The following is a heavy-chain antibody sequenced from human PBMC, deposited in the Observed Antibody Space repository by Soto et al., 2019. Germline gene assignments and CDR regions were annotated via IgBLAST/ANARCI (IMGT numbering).Heavy chain of an antibody. J-gene: IGHJ6*02. D-gene: IGHD3-10*01. CDR2: IYYSGST. Sequence: PSETLSLTCTVSGGSMSSYYWSWIRQPPGEGLEWIGYIYYSGSTNYNPSLKSRVTMSVDTPKNQFSLKLSSVTAADTAVYYCARRGYGPGFPYYYGMDVWGQGTTVTVSS. CDR3: ARRGYGPGFPYYYGMDV. V-gene: IGHV4-59*01. CDR1: GGSMSSYY.